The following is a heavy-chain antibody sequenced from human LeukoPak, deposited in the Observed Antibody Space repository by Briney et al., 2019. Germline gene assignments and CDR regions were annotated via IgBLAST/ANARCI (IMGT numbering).Heavy chain of an antibody. CDR1: GFTFSSYA. CDR2: ISGSGGST. J-gene: IGHJ4*02. Sequence: GGSLRLSCAASGFTFSSYAMSWVRQAPGKGPEWVSAISGSGGSTYYADSVKGRFTISRDNSKNTLYLQMNSLRAEDTAVYYCARGYYYDSSGYDYWGQGTLVTVSS. D-gene: IGHD3-22*01. V-gene: IGHV3-23*01. CDR3: ARGYYYDSSGYDY.